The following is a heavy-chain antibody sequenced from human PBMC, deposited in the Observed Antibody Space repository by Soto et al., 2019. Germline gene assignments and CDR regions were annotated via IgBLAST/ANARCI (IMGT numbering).Heavy chain of an antibody. D-gene: IGHD2-8*01. J-gene: IGHJ6*02. CDR3: ARDIVLMVYANNYYYYYGMDV. CDR2: IDPSDSYT. V-gene: IGHV5-10-1*01. Sequence: GESLKISCKGSGYSFTSYWISWVRQMPGKGLEWMGRIDPSDSYTNYSPSFQGHVTISADKSISTAYLQWSSLKASDTAMYYCARDIVLMVYANNYYYYYGMDVWGQGTTVTVSS. CDR1: GYSFTSYW.